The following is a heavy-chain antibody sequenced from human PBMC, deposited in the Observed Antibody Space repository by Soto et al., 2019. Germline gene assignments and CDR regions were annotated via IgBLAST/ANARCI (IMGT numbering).Heavy chain of an antibody. CDR2: IDFDSSPI. Sequence: GGSLRLSCAGSGFTFSDYAMTWVRQAPGKGLEWLSYIDFDSSPIRYADSVMGRFTVSRDNAKDSLYLQMNSLRPGDTAIYYCARGLGSSWFFLWGPETLVTVSS. D-gene: IGHD6-13*01. V-gene: IGHV3-48*01. CDR3: ARGLGSSWFFL. J-gene: IGHJ5*02. CDR1: GFTFSDYA.